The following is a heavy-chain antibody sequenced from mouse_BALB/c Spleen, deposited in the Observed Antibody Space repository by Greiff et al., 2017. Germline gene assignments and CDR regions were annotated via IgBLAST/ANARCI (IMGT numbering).Heavy chain of an antibody. CDR3: AKWDGPYAMDY. V-gene: IGHV7-3*02. Sequence: EVKLMESGGGLVQPGGSLRLSCATSGFTFTDYYMSWVRQPPGKALEWLGFIRNKANGYTTEYSASVKGRFTISRDNSQSILYLQMNTLRAEDSATYYCAKWDGPYAMDYWGQGTSVTVSS. CDR1: GFTFTDYY. CDR2: IRNKANGYTT. D-gene: IGHD4-1*01. J-gene: IGHJ4*01.